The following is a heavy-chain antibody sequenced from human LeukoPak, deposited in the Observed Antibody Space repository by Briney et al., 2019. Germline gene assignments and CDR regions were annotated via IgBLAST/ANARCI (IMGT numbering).Heavy chain of an antibody. CDR2: INTNTGDP. J-gene: IGHJ6*03. Sequence: ASVKVSCKASGYTFTSYGIHWVRQAPGQGLEWMGWINTNTGDPTYAQGFTGRFVFSLETSVSTSYLQISSLKAEDTAVYYCARGRGSSARLGYYYYYIDVWGKGTTVTVSS. CDR3: ARGRGSSARLGYYYYYIDV. D-gene: IGHD1-26*01. V-gene: IGHV7-4-1*02. CDR1: GYTFTSYG.